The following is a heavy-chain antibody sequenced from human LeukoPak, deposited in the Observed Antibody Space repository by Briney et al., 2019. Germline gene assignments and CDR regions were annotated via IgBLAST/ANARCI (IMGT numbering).Heavy chain of an antibody. V-gene: IGHV3-33*06. CDR2: IWYDGSNK. CDR1: GFTFSSYG. Sequence: PGGSLRLSCAASGFTFSSYGMHWVRQAPGKGLEWVAVIWYDGSNKYYADSVKGRFTISRDNSKNTLYLQMNSLRAEDTAVYYCAKDHPLLGFDPWGQGTLVTVPS. J-gene: IGHJ5*02. CDR3: AKDHPLLGFDP.